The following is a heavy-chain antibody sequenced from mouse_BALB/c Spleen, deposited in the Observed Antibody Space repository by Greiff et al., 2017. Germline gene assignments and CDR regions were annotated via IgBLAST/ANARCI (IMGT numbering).Heavy chain of an antibody. CDR1: GFTFSSFG. CDR3: ARGATVVAPHFDC. D-gene: IGHD1-1*01. Sequence: DVKLVESGGGLVQPGGSRKLSCAASGFTFSSFGMHWVRQAPEKGLEWVAYISSGSSTIYYADTVKGRFTISRDNPKNTLFLQMTSLRSEDTAMYYCARGATVVAPHFDCWGQGTTLTVSS. V-gene: IGHV5-17*02. J-gene: IGHJ2*01. CDR2: ISSGSSTI.